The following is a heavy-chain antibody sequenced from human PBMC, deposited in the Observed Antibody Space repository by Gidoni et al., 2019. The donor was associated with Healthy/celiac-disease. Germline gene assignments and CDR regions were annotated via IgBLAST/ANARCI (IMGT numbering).Heavy chain of an antibody. J-gene: IGHJ4*02. CDR2: IKQDGSEK. V-gene: IGHV3-7*01. D-gene: IGHD3-3*01. CDR1: GFTFSSHW. CDR3: ARDRRITIFGVVKEYFDY. Sequence: EVQLVESGGGLVQPGGSLSLSCAASGFTFSSHWRSWVRQAPGKGLEWVANIKQDGSEKYYVDSVKGRFTISRDNAKNSLYLQMNSLRAEDTAVYYCARDRRITIFGVVKEYFDYWGQGTLVTVSS.